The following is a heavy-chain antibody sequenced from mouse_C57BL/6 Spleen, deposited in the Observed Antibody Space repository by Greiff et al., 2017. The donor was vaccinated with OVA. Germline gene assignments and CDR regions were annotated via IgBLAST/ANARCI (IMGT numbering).Heavy chain of an antibody. CDR2: IDPSDSYT. CDR3: ARGKGYFDY. V-gene: IGHV1-69*01. Sequence: VQLKQPGAELVMPGASVKLSCKASGYTFTSYWMHWVKQRPGQGLEWIGEIDPSDSYTNYNQKFKGKSTLTVDKSSSTAYMQLSSLTSDDSAVYYCARGKGYFDYWGQGTTLTVSS. CDR1: GYTFTSYW. J-gene: IGHJ2*01.